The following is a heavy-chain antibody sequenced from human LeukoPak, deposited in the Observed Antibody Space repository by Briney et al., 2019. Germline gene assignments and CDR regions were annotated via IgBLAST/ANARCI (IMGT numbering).Heavy chain of an antibody. Sequence: GGSLRLSCASSGFTFSSYAMSWVRQAPGKGLEWVSAISGSGGSTYYADSVKGRFTISRDNSRNTLYLQMNSLRAEDTAVYYCAKVVESYDILTGYYKDYFDYWGQGTLVTVSS. CDR2: ISGSGGST. CDR1: GFTFSSYA. D-gene: IGHD3-9*01. V-gene: IGHV3-23*01. J-gene: IGHJ4*02. CDR3: AKVVESYDILTGYYKDYFDY.